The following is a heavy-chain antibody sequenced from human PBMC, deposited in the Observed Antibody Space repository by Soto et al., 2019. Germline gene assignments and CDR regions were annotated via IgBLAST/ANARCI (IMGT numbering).Heavy chain of an antibody. CDR2: IYHSGST. D-gene: IGHD3-10*01. J-gene: IGHJ5*02. CDR3: ARARLLWFGETYNWFDP. V-gene: IGHV4-30-2*01. Sequence: QLQLQESGSGLVKPSQTLSLTCAVSGGSISSGGYSWSWIRQPPGKGLEWIGYIYHSGSTYYNPSLKSRVTISVDTSKNQFSLKLSSVTAADTAVYYCARARLLWFGETYNWFDPWGQGTLVTVSS. CDR1: GGSISSGGYS.